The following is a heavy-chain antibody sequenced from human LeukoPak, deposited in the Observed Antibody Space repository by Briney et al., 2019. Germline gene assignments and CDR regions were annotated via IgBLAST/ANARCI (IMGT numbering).Heavy chain of an antibody. D-gene: IGHD3-16*01. J-gene: IGHJ3*01. CDR1: GFTFSSYA. V-gene: IGHV3-23*01. Sequence: QPGGSLRLSCAASGFTFSSYAMSWVRQAPGKGLEWVSTISGSGGNTYYADSVKGRFTISRDNSKNTLYLQMNSLRAEDTALYYCAKDETPRWGHHLDAFDFWGQGTMVTVSS. CDR2: ISGSGGNT. CDR3: AKDETPRWGHHLDAFDF.